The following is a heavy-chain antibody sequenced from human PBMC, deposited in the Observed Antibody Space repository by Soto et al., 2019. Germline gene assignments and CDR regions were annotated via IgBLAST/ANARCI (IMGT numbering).Heavy chain of an antibody. CDR1: GYTFTGYY. CDR2: INHNIGGT. Sequence: ASVNVSCKASGYTFTGYYMHWVRQAPGQGLEWMGWINHNIGGTNYAQKFQGWVTMTRDTSISTAYMELSRLSSDDTAVYYCASDLGVISLDSWGKGTIVTVSA. J-gene: IGHJ5*01. D-gene: IGHD2-21*01. V-gene: IGHV1-2*04. CDR3: ASDLGVISLDS.